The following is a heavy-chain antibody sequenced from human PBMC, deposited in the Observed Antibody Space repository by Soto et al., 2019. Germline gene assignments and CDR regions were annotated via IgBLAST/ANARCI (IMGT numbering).Heavy chain of an antibody. CDR1: GGSINSSYY. V-gene: IGHV4-59*08. Sequence: SETLSLTCTVSGGSINSSYYSWIRLPPATGLEWIGNIYYSGITYYNPSLKSRVTISVDTSKNQFSLKLSSVTAADTAVYYCARHLHCSGGSCYGNDNWFDPWGQGTLVTVSS. D-gene: IGHD2-15*01. J-gene: IGHJ5*02. CDR3: ARHLHCSGGSCYGNDNWFDP. CDR2: IYYSGIT.